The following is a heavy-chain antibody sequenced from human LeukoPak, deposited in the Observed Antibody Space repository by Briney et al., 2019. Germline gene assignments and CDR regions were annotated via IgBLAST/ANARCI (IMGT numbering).Heavy chain of an antibody. CDR3: ARDGITGYYYGYYFDY. Sequence: EGSLRLSCAASGFTFSSYAMHWVRQAPGKGLEWVAVISYDGSNKYYADSVKGRFTISRDNSKNTLYLQMNSLRAEDTAVYYCARDGITGYYYGYYFDYWGQGTLVTVSS. CDR2: ISYDGSNK. D-gene: IGHD5-18*01. J-gene: IGHJ4*02. CDR1: GFTFSSYA. V-gene: IGHV3-30-3*01.